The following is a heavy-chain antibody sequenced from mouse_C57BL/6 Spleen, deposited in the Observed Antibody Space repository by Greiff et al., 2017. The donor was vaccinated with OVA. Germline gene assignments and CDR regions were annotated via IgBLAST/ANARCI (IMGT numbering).Heavy chain of an antibody. CDR1: GFSLTSYG. CDR2: IWSGGST. CDR3: ARNGGSRGGFDY. Sequence: SGFSLTSYGVHWVRQSPGKGLEWLGVIWSGGSTDYNAAFISRLSISKDNSKSQVFFKMNSLQADDTAIYYCARNGGSRGGFDYWGQGTTLTVSS. V-gene: IGHV2-2*01. D-gene: IGHD1-1*01. J-gene: IGHJ2*01.